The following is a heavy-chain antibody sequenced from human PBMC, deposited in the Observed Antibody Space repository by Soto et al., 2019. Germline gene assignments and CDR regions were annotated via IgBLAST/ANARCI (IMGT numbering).Heavy chain of an antibody. Sequence: ASVKVSCKASGGTFSSYAISWVRQAPGQGLEWMGGIIPIFGTANYAQKFQGRVTITADESTSTAYMELSSLRSEDTAVYYCARGSRPYAARDRRIPEYYYYYGMDVWGQGTTVTVSS. J-gene: IGHJ6*02. CDR1: GGTFSSYA. CDR2: IIPIFGTA. D-gene: IGHD6-6*01. CDR3: ARGSRPYAARDRRIPEYYYYYGMDV. V-gene: IGHV1-69*13.